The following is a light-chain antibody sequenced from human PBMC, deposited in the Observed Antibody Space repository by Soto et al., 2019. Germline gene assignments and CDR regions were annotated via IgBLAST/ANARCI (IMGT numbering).Light chain of an antibody. Sequence: QSVLTQPPSVSAAPGQKVTISCSGSSSKNGKNYVSWYQQLPGTAPKLLIYDNNKRPSGIPDRFSGSKSGTSATLGITGLQTGDEADYYCGTWDSSLSAFVFGTGTKVTV. CDR3: GTWDSSLSAFV. V-gene: IGLV1-51*01. CDR2: DNN. J-gene: IGLJ1*01. CDR1: SSKNGKNY.